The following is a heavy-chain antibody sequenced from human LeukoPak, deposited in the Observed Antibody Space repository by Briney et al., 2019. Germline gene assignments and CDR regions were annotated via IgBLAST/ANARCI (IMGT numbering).Heavy chain of an antibody. CDR1: GFTFSSYA. D-gene: IGHD1-26*01. Sequence: GGSLRLSCAASGFTFSSYAMHWVRQAPGKGLEWVAVISYDGSNKYYADSVKGRFTISRDNSKNTLYLQMNSLRAEDTAVYYCAKTMGAIDHDYWGQGTLVIVSS. CDR2: ISYDGSNK. V-gene: IGHV3-30-3*02. CDR3: AKTMGAIDHDY. J-gene: IGHJ4*02.